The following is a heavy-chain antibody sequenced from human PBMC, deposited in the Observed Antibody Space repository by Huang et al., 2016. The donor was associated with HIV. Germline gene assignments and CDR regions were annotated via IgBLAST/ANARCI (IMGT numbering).Heavy chain of an antibody. CDR2: SSAASGDT. D-gene: IGHD3-22*01. V-gene: IGHV1-18*01. CDR3: ARDPKYHRIGYYRQRRGIDI. Sequence: QIQLMQSGPELKQPGASVKVSCKASGYTFTSYGITWVRQAPGQGPEWMESSSAASGDTEYAQKFQGRVTLTTDTSTNIAYMELRSLRSDDTAKYYCARDPKYHRIGYYRQRRGIDIWGQGTMVIVSS. CDR1: GYTFTSYG. J-gene: IGHJ3*02.